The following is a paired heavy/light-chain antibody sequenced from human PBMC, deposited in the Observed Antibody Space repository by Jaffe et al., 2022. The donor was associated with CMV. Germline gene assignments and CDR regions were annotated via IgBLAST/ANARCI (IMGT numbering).Heavy chain of an antibody. CDR3: ASQIHCGDDCPMR. D-gene: IGHD2-21*02. Sequence: QVHLVESGGGVVQPGRSLRLSCAASGFTFSRSGMHWVRQAPGKGLEWVAVISADGRTQYYADSVTGRFTVSRDNSKNTVYLQMDSLRPEDTALYYCASQIHCGDDCPMRWGQGTLVTVSS. J-gene: IGHJ4*02. CDR1: GFTFSRSG. CDR2: ISADGRTQ. V-gene: IGHV3-30*03.
Light chain of an antibody. J-gene: IGKJ2*01. CDR1: QSITSSY. CDR2: RAS. CDR3: QQYGSSPYT. Sequence: EIVLTQSPGILSLSPGERATLSCRASQSITSSYLAWYQQIPGQAPRLLIYRASSRATGIPDRFSGSGSGTDFTLTVSRLEPEDFAVYYCQQYGSSPYTFGQGTKLEFK. V-gene: IGKV3-20*01.